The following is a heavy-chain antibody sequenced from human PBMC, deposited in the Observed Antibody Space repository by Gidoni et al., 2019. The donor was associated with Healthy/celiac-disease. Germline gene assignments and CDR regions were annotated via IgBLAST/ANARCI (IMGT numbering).Heavy chain of an antibody. CDR1: GYTFTGYY. V-gene: IGHV1-2*02. J-gene: IGHJ6*02. CDR2: INPNSGGT. Sequence: QVQLVQSGAEVKKPGASVKVSCKASGYTFTGYYMHWVRQAPGQGLEWMGWINPNSGGTNYAQKFQGRVTMTRDTSISTAYMELSRLRSDDTAVYYCARDLIVYYYGSAYYYYYGMDVWGQGTTVTVSS. CDR3: ARDLIVYYYGSAYYYYYGMDV. D-gene: IGHD3-10*01.